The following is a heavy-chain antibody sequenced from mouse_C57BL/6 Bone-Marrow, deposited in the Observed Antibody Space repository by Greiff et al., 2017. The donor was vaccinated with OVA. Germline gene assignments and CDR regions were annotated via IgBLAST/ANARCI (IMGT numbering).Heavy chain of an antibody. V-gene: IGHV1-52*01. CDR2: IDPSDSET. CDR1: GYTFTSYW. D-gene: IGHD2-5*01. Sequence: VQLQQPGAELVRPGSSVKLSCKASGYTFTSYWMHWVKQRPIQGLEWIGNIDPSDSETHYNQKFKDKATLTVDKSSSTAYMQLSSLTSEDSAVYYCARWDYSNYGYFDVWGTGTTVTVSS. J-gene: IGHJ1*03. CDR3: ARWDYSNYGYFDV.